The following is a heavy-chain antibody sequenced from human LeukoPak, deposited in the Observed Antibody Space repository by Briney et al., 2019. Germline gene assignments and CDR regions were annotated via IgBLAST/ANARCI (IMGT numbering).Heavy chain of an antibody. D-gene: IGHD6-6*01. V-gene: IGHV3-48*01. CDR1: GFTFSSYS. J-gene: IGHJ2*01. Sequence: PGGSLRLSCAASGFTFSSYSMNWVRQAPGKGLEWVSYISSSSSTIYYADSVKGRFTISRDNSKNTLYLQMNSLRVEDTAVYYCAKDVGTAALFVFYFDLWGRGARVTVSS. CDR2: ISSSSSTI. CDR3: AKDVGTAALFVFYFDL.